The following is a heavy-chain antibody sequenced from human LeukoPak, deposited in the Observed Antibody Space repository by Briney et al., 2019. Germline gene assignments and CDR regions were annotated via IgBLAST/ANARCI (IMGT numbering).Heavy chain of an antibody. CDR1: GYTFTSYG. V-gene: IGHV1-18*01. Sequence: EASVKVSCKASGYTFTSYGISWVRQAPGQGLEWMGWISPYYGNTNYAQNLQGRVTMTTDTSTSIAYLELRSLRSNDTAVYYCARHSSIAAREDYWGQGTLVTVSS. D-gene: IGHD6-6*01. J-gene: IGHJ4*02. CDR3: ARHSSIAAREDY. CDR2: ISPYYGNT.